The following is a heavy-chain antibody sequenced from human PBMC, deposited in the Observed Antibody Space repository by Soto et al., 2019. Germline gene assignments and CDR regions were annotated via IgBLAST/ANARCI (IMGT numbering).Heavy chain of an antibody. CDR2: INHSGST. CDR3: ASGWDDSSGYYGGVDY. D-gene: IGHD3-22*01. Sequence: QVQLQQWGAGLLKPSETLSLTCAVYGGSFSGYYWSWIRQPPGKGLEWIGEINHSGSTNYNPSLNSPVSMSVDTSMNQFSLKLSSVTAADTAVYYCASGWDDSSGYYGGVDYWGQGAVVTVSS. CDR1: GGSFSGYY. J-gene: IGHJ4*02. V-gene: IGHV4-34*01.